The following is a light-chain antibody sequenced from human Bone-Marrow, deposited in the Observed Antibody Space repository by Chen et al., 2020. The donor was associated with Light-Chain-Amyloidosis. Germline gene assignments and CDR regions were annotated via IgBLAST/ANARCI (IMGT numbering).Light chain of an antibody. Sequence: QSVLTQPPSASGTPGQRVTISCSGASSNIGINYVYWYQHFPGAAPKLLIHRNNQRPSGGPDRFSASKAGTSAVLAIRGLRSEYEADYYCAAWDGRLSGYVFGTGTKVTVV. CDR2: RNN. V-gene: IGLV1-47*01. CDR3: AAWDGRLSGYV. J-gene: IGLJ1*01. CDR1: SSNIGINY.